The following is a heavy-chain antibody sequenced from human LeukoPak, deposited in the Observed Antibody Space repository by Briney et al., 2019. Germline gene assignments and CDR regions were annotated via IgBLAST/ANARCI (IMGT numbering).Heavy chain of an antibody. CDR3: ARDGARGVYYDSSGYDY. Sequence: PGGSLRLSCAAPGFTFVSFGMGWVGQAPGKGLGGVAKIKQDGSEKYYVDSVKGRFTISRDNAKNSLYLQMNSLRAEDTAVYYCARDGARGVYYDSSGYDYWGQGTLVTVSS. J-gene: IGHJ4*02. D-gene: IGHD3-22*01. CDR1: GFTFVSFG. CDR2: IKQDGSEK. V-gene: IGHV3-7*03.